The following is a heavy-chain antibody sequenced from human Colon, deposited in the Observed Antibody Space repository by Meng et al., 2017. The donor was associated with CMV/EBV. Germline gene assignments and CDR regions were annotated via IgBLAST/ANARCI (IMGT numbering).Heavy chain of an antibody. CDR3: AGHSLTILTD. CDR1: GFSPTTTVAG. J-gene: IGHJ4*02. D-gene: IGHD2-8*02. Sequence: TLTQSGPAWRQPKPTLSLTVSFVGFSPTTTVAGVAGARQPQGKASELLALIHWDDDHSSSPSMKNRLTIQKANSKNKVVLSMTDLDPADTGTFSCAGHSLTILTDWGQGALVTVSS. V-gene: IGHV2-5*02. CDR2: IHWDDDH.